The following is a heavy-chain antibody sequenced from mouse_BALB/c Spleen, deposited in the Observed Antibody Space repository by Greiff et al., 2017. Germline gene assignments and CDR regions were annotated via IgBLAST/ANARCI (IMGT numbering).Heavy chain of an antibody. CDR1: GFNIKDTY. CDR3: ANYYGNYEDAMDY. CDR2: IDPANGNT. J-gene: IGHJ4*01. V-gene: IGHV14-3*02. Sequence: VQLQQSGAELVKPGASVKLSCTASGFNIKDTYMHWVKQRPEQGLEWIGRIDPANGNTKYDPKFQGKATITADTSSNTAYLQLSSLTSEDTAVYYCANYYGNYEDAMDYWGQGTSVTVSS. D-gene: IGHD2-1*01.